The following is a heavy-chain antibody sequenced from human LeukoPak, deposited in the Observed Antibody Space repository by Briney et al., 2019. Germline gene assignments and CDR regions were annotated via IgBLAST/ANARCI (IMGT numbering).Heavy chain of an antibody. J-gene: IGHJ4*02. CDR1: GYTFTGYF. V-gene: IGHV1-2*02. CDR2: INPNSGDT. Sequence: GASVKVSCKASGYTFTGYFMHWVRQAPGQGLEWMGWINPNSGDTNYAQKFQGRATMTRDTSISTAYMELSRLTSDDTAVYYCARERGSGYRLLYWGQGTLVTVPS. CDR3: ARERGSGYRLLY. D-gene: IGHD5-12*01.